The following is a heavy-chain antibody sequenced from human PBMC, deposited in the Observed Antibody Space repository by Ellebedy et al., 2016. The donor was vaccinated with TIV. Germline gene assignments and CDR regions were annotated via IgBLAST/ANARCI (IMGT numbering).Heavy chain of an antibody. J-gene: IGHJ4*02. CDR3: TKDLLRGIWGGSGRDY. Sequence: GGSLRLXCAASGFTFENYTMHWVRQAPGKGLEWVSGISWRGHYIGYADSVRGRFTISRDNAKSSLYLQMNSLRIEDTAVYYCTKDLLRGIWGGSGRDYWGQGTLVTVSS. CDR2: ISWRGHYI. D-gene: IGHD7-27*01. CDR1: GFTFENYT. V-gene: IGHV3-9*01.